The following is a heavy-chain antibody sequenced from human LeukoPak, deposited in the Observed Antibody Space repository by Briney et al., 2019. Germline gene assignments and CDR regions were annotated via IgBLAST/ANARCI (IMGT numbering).Heavy chain of an antibody. V-gene: IGHV3-23*01. D-gene: IGHD1-1*01. CDR1: GFPFSDYA. CDR3: AKGQELDDGVFDS. Sequence: PGGSLRLSCVASGFPFSDYAMNWVRQAPGKGLEWVSAIRSNGETVYNADSVKGRFTISRDNSRQTLFLQMSSLRVEDTATYYCAKGQELDDGVFDSWGQGTLVTVSS. CDR2: IRSNGETV. J-gene: IGHJ4*02.